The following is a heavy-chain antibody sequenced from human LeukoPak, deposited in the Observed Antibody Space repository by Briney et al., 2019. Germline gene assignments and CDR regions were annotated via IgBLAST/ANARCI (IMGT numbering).Heavy chain of an antibody. CDR3: ARADVDTAMVSDY. CDR1: GGSISSYY. D-gene: IGHD5-18*01. J-gene: IGHJ4*02. CDR2: IYYSGST. V-gene: IGHV4-59*01. Sequence: PSETLSLTCTVSGGSISSYYWSWIRQPPGKRLEWIGYIYYSGSTNYNPSLKSRVTISVDTSKNQFSLKLSSVTAADTAVYYCARADVDTAMVSDYWGQGTLVTVSS.